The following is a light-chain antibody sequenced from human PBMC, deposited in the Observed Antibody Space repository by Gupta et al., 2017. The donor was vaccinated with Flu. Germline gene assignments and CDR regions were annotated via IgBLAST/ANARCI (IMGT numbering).Light chain of an antibody. J-gene: IGKJ3*01. V-gene: IGKV3-15*01. CDR1: QSIRTK. CDR2: DAS. Sequence: EIVMTQSPATLSVSPGERVTLSCRASQSIRTKLAWYQQRPGQAPRLLISDASIRATAIPARFSGRGSGTELTLTIDSLQPEDFAVYYCQQYDNGPSTVTFGHGTKVDIK. CDR3: QQYDNGPSTVT.